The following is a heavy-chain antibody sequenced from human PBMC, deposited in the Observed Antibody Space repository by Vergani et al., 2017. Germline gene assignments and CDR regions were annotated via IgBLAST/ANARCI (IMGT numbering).Heavy chain of an antibody. Sequence: QVQLQQWGAGLFKPSETLSLTCAVYGGSFSGYYWSWIRQPPGKGLEWIGEINHSGSTNYNPSLKSRVTISVDTSKNQFSLKLSSVTAADTAVYYCARGHPFDPWGQGTLVTVSS. V-gene: IGHV4-34*01. CDR3: ARGHPFDP. J-gene: IGHJ5*02. CDR2: INHSGST. CDR1: GGSFSGYY.